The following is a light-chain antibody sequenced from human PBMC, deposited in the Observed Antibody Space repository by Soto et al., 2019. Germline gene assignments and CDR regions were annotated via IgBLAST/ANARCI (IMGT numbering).Light chain of an antibody. J-gene: IGKJ4*01. CDR1: QSISSW. Sequence: DSQMTQYPSTLSASIGDRVTITCRAGQSISSWLAWYQQKPGKAPKLLISKASTLQSGVPPRFSGSGSGTEFALTISSLQPDDLATYYCQQYESYPMTFGGGTKVDIK. CDR2: KAS. V-gene: IGKV1-5*03. CDR3: QQYESYPMT.